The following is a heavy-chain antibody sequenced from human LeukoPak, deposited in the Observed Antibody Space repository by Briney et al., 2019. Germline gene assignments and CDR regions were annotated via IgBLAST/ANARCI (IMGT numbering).Heavy chain of an antibody. CDR1: GGTFNKYA. Sequence: EASVKLSCNPSGGTFNKYAISWVRQAPGQGLEWLGRIIPIANLTNYAQKFQGRVMVTAEKSTNTAYLELSGLTLEDTAVYFCARGGFCSSSNCRYYGMALWGQGTTVTVS. J-gene: IGHJ6*02. CDR2: IIPIANLT. V-gene: IGHV1-69*04. D-gene: IGHD6-13*01. CDR3: ARGGFCSSSNCRYYGMAL.